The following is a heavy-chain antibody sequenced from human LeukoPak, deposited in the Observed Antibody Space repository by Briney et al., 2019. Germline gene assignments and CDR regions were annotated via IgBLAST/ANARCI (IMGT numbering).Heavy chain of an antibody. Sequence: SETLSLTCAVYGGSFSGYYWSWIRQPPGKGLEWIGEINHSGSTNYNPSLKSRVTISVDTSKNQFSLKLSSVTAADTAVYYCARGSRSGGSCYFRGRHYYYYYYMDVWGKGTTVTVSS. CDR3: ARGSRSGGSCYFRGRHYYYYYYMDV. CDR2: INHSGST. CDR1: GGSFSGYY. J-gene: IGHJ6*03. D-gene: IGHD2-15*01. V-gene: IGHV4-34*01.